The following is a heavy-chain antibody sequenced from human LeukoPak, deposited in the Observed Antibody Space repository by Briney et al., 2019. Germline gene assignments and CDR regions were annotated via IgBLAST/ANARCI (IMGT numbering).Heavy chain of an antibody. V-gene: IGHV4-34*01. D-gene: IGHD5-18*01. CDR3: ARGVDTAMVTFDY. J-gene: IGHJ4*02. Sequence: KPSETLSLTCAVYGGSFSGYYWSWIRQPPGKELEWIGEINHSGSTNYNPSLKSRVTISVDTSKNQFSLKLSSVTAADTAVYYCARGVDTAMVTFDYWGQGTLVTVSS. CDR2: INHSGST. CDR1: GGSFSGYY.